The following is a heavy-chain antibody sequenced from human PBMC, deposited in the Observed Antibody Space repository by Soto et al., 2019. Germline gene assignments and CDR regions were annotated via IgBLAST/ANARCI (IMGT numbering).Heavy chain of an antibody. CDR1: GFTFSSYS. V-gene: IGHV3-48*02. Sequence: EVLLVESGGGLVQPGGSLRLSCAASGFTFSSYSMNWVRQAPGKGLEWVSYISRGSSTIYYADSVKGRFTISRDSAKNSLYLQMNSLRDEDTAVYYCARHSSGYYSHFDYWGQGTLVTVSS. J-gene: IGHJ4*02. CDR2: ISRGSSTI. CDR3: ARHSSGYYSHFDY. D-gene: IGHD3-22*01.